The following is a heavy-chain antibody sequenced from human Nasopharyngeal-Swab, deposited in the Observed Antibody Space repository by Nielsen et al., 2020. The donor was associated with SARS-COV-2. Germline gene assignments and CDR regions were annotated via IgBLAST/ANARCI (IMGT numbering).Heavy chain of an antibody. CDR3: AREGQIFGVVDYYYYGLDV. CDR1: GFTFSSYS. Sequence: GGSLRLSCAASGFTFSSYSMNWVRQAPGKGLEWVSSISSSSSYIYYADSVKGRFTISRDNAKNSLYPQMNSLRAEDTAVYYCAREGQIFGVVDYYYYGLDVWGQGTTVTVSS. CDR2: ISSSSSYI. D-gene: IGHD3-3*01. V-gene: IGHV3-21*01. J-gene: IGHJ6*02.